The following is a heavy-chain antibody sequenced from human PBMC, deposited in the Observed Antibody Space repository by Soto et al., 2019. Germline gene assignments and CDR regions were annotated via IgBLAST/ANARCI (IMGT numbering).Heavy chain of an antibody. D-gene: IGHD6-19*01. Sequence: SETLSLPCSVSGGSISSGDYYWIWIRQPPGKGLEWIGYIYYSGSTYYNPSLKSRVTISVDTSKNQFSLKLSSVTAADTAVYYCAQCGSGRVFDILGQWTMDIVSS. CDR1: GGSISSGDYY. V-gene: IGHV4-30-4*01. J-gene: IGHJ3*02. CDR3: AQCGSGRVFDI. CDR2: IYYSGST.